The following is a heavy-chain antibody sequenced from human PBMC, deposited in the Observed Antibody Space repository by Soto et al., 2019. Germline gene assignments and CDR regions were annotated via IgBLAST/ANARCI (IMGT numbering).Heavy chain of an antibody. D-gene: IGHD3-3*01. CDR3: ARDSPRFWSGPRGMDV. V-gene: IGHV4-31*03. Sequence: QVQLQESGPGLVKPSQTLSLTCTVSGGSISSGGYYWSWIRQHPGKGLEWIGYIYYSGSTYYNPSLKSRVTISVDTSKNQFSLKLSSVTAADTAVYYCARDSPRFWSGPRGMDVWGQGTTVTVSS. CDR2: IYYSGST. CDR1: GGSISSGGYY. J-gene: IGHJ6*02.